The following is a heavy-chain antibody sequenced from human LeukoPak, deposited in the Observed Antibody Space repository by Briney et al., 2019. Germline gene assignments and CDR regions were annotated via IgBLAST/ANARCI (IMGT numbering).Heavy chain of an antibody. CDR3: ASPYDILTGYLYYMDV. Sequence: GGSLRLSCAASGFTFSSYAMSWVRQAPGEGLEWVSAISGSGGSTYYADSVKGRFTISRDNSKNTLYLQMNSLRAEDTAVYYCASPYDILTGYLYYMDVWGKGTTVTVSS. D-gene: IGHD3-9*01. J-gene: IGHJ6*03. CDR2: ISGSGGST. CDR1: GFTFSSYA. V-gene: IGHV3-23*01.